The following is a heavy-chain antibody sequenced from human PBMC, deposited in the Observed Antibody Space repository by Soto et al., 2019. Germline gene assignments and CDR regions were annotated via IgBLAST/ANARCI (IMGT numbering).Heavy chain of an antibody. CDR1: GASIYNGGYF. CDR2: IHNSGSP. CDR3: ARQHYYDSSGYYTWN. J-gene: IGHJ4*02. Sequence: SETLSLTCSVSGASIYNGGYFWSWIRQSPGKGLEWIGHIHNSGSPYNNPSLKSRVTISADTSMNQFSLRLNSVTAADTAVYYCARQHYYDSSGYYTWNWGKGTLVTVAS. V-gene: IGHV4-30-4*01. D-gene: IGHD3-22*01.